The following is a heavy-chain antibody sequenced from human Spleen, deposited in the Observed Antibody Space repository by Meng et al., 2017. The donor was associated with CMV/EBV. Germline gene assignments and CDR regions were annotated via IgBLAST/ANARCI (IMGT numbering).Heavy chain of an antibody. CDR1: RSGGYY. CDR3: ARDRASYVEMARSRGWFDP. Sequence: RSGGYYWSWIRQPPGKGLELIGYISYSGSTNYNPSLKSRVTISVDTSKNQFSLKLSSVTAADTAVYYRARDRASYVEMARSRGWFDPWGQGTLVTVSS. CDR2: ISYSGST. V-gene: IGHV4-61*08. J-gene: IGHJ5*02. D-gene: IGHD5-24*01.